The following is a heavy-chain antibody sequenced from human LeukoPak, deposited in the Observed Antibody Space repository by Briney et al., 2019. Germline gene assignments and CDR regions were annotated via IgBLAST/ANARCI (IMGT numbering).Heavy chain of an antibody. CDR2: ISYDGSNK. J-gene: IGHJ6*02. Sequence: GRSLRLSCAASGFIFSSYAMHWVRQAPGKGLEWVAVISYDGSNKYYADSVKGRFTISRDNSKNTLYLQMNSLRAEDTAVYYCARDRITMVRGVNYYYYYGMDVWGQGTTVTVSS. D-gene: IGHD3-10*01. CDR1: GFIFSSYA. CDR3: ARDRITMVRGVNYYYYYGMDV. V-gene: IGHV3-30-3*01.